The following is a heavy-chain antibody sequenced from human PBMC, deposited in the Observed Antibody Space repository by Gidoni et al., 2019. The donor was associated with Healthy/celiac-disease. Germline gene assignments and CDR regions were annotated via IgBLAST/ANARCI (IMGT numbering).Heavy chain of an antibody. CDR1: GFPFSNAG. CDR3: TTDLTEMATIFDY. V-gene: IGHV3-15*01. J-gene: IGHJ4*02. Sequence: EVQLVESGVGLVKPGGSLRLSCSAPGFPFSNAGMSWVRQAPGKGLEWVGRIKSKTDGGKTDYAAPVKGRFTISRDDSKNTLYLQMNSLKTEDTAVYYCTTDLTEMATIFDYWGQGTLVTVSS. CDR2: IKSKTDGGKT. D-gene: IGHD5-12*01.